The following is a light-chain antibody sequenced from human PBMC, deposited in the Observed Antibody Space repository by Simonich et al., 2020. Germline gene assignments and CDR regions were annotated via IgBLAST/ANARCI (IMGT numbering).Light chain of an antibody. V-gene: IGKV1-8*01. CDR1: QGISSY. CDR3: QQYYSYPQT. Sequence: AIRMTQSPSSLSASTGERVPITCRASQGISSYLAWYQQKPGKAPKLLIYAESNLQSGVPSRFSGSGSGTDFTLTISCLQSEDFATYYCQQYYSYPQTFGQGTKVEIK. J-gene: IGKJ1*01. CDR2: AES.